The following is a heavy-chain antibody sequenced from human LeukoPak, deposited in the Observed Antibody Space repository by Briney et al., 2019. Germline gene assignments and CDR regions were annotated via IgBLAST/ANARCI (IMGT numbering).Heavy chain of an antibody. CDR3: AKDMTMVRGVIIRAFDI. CDR1: GFTFSSYA. D-gene: IGHD3-10*01. V-gene: IGHV3-23*01. J-gene: IGHJ3*02. CDR2: ISGSGGST. Sequence: GGSLRLSCAASGFTFSSYAMSWVRQAPGKGLEWVSAISGSGGSTYYADSVKGRFTISRDNSKNTLYLQMNSLRAEDTAVYYCAKDMTMVRGVIIRAFDIWGQGTMVTVSS.